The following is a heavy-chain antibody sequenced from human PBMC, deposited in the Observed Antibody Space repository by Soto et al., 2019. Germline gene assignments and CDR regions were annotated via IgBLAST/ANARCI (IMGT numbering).Heavy chain of an antibody. CDR3: ARIIAVAGRPYFDF. CDR1: GGSISSSSYY. V-gene: IGHV4-39*01. CDR2: IYYSGST. D-gene: IGHD6-19*01. J-gene: IGHJ4*02. Sequence: LSLTCTVSGGSISSSSYYGGWIRQPPGKGLEWIGSIYYSGSTYYNPSLKSRVTISVDTSKNQFSLKLSSVTAADTAVYYCARIIAVAGRPYFDFWGQGTLVTVSS.